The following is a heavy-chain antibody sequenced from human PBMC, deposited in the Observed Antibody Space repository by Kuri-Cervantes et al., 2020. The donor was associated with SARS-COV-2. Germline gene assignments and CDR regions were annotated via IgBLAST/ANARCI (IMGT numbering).Heavy chain of an antibody. CDR1: GGSISSYY. CDR2: IYYSGST. Sequence: GSLRLSCTVSGGSISSYYWSWIRQPPGQGLEWLGYIYYSGSTNYNPSLKSRVTISVDTSKNQFSLKLSSVTAADTAVYYCARVSRPYYFDYWGQGTLVTVSS. CDR3: ARVSRPYYFDY. J-gene: IGHJ4*02. V-gene: IGHV4-59*01.